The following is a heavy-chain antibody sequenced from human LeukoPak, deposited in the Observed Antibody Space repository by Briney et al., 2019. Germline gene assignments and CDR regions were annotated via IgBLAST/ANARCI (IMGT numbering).Heavy chain of an antibody. CDR3: NMAENSGYPAFD. CDR2: IYSGGST. CDR1: GFIFSNYA. Sequence: PGGSLRLSCAASGFIFSNYAMSWVRQAPGKGLEWVSVIYSGGSTYYADSVKGRFTISRDNSKNTLYLQMNSLRAEDTAVYYCNMAENSGYPAFDWGQGTLVTVSS. J-gene: IGHJ4*02. D-gene: IGHD3-22*01. V-gene: IGHV3-66*02.